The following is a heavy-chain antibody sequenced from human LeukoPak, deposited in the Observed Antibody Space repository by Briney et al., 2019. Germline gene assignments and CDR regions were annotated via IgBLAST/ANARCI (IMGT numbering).Heavy chain of an antibody. CDR1: GFTFSNAW. CDR3: AKDEIAAPGTHFDY. CDR2: ISGSGGST. Sequence: GGSLRLSCAASGFTFSNAWMTWVRRAPGKGLEWVSTISGSGGSTYYADTVKGRSTISRDNSKNTLYLQMNSLRAEDTAVCYCAKDEIAAPGTHFDYWGQGTLVTVSS. V-gene: IGHV3-23*01. D-gene: IGHD6-13*01. J-gene: IGHJ4*02.